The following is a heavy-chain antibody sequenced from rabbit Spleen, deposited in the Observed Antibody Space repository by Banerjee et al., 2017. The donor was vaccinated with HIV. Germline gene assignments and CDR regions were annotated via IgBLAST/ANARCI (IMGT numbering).Heavy chain of an antibody. V-gene: IGHV1S40*01. CDR2: IPIGSASK. CDR1: GFYFSSRYY. J-gene: IGHJ4*01. D-gene: IGHD6-1*01. Sequence: QSLEEAGGGLVQPEGSLTLTCTASGFYFSSRYYMCWVRQDPEKGLEWIAWIPIGSASKWSASWAKGRFTISKTSSTPVTLQLNSLTAADTAPYFCARGVSYGYGRYFDLWGQGTLVTVS. CDR3: ARGVSYGYGRYFDL.